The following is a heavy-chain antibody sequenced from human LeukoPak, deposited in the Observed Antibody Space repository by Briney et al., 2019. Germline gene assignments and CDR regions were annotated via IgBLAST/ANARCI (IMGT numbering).Heavy chain of an antibody. J-gene: IGHJ4*02. CDR1: GASISSYY. D-gene: IGHD6-19*01. CDR3: ARHPNSGWYNDY. V-gene: IGHV4-59*08. CDR2: ISHSGST. Sequence: PSETLSLTCTVSGASISSYYYNWIRQPPGKGLEWIGYISHSGSTNYNPSLKSRVIISVDTSKNQFSLKLSSVTAADTAVYYCARHPNSGWYNDYWGQGALVTVSS.